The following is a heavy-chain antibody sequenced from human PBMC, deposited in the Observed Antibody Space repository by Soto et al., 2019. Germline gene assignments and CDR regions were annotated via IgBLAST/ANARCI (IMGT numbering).Heavy chain of an antibody. J-gene: IGHJ2*01. CDR1: GFTFSTYG. V-gene: IGHV3-23*01. CDR3: AKAVYYGGNWYFDL. Sequence: EVHLLESGGGLVQPGGSLRLSCAASGFTFSTYGMNWVRQAPGKGLEWVSGITGSGASTYYAYSVKGRFNISRDNSTNTLYLQMNSLRAEDTAVYYCAKAVYYGGNWYFDLWGRGTLVTVSS. CDR2: ITGSGAST. D-gene: IGHD4-17*01.